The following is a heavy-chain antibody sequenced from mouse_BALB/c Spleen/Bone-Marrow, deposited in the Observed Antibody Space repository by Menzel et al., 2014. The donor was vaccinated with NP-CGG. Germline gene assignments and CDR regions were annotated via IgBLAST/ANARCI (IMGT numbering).Heavy chain of an antibody. J-gene: IGHJ3*01. V-gene: IGHV14-3*02. CDR3: AGDGAC. CDR1: GFNIKDTY. CDR2: IDPANGNT. Sequence: VQLQQSGAELVKPGASVKLSCTASGFNIKDTYMHWVKQRPEQGLEWIGRIDPANGNTKYDPKFHGKATITADTSSNTALLQLSSLTAEDTAVYYCAGDGACWGQGTLVTVSA. D-gene: IGHD3-3*01.